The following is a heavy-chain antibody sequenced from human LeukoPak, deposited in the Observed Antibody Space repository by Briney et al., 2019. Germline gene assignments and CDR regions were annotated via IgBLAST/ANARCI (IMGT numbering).Heavy chain of an antibody. CDR3: ASAYGIDAFDI. CDR2: IYYSGTT. CDR1: GGSISSGGYS. Sequence: SETLSLTCAVSGGSISSGGYSWSWIRQPPGKGLEWIGYIYYSGTTNYNPFFKSRVTISVDTSKNQFSLKLSSVTAADTAVYYCASAYGIDAFDIWGQGTMVTVSS. V-gene: IGHV4-61*08. D-gene: IGHD3-16*01. J-gene: IGHJ3*02.